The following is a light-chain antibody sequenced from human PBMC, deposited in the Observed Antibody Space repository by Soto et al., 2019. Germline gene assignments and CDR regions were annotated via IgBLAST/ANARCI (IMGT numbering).Light chain of an antibody. Sequence: QSALTQPASVSGSPGQSITISCTGTSRDIGTSNLVSWYQQFPGKAPKLIIYEVTKRPSGVSNRFSGSKSGNTASLTISGLQPEDEADYYCSSYTGISTSLFVFGTGTKVTVL. CDR2: EVT. CDR1: SRDIGTSNL. CDR3: SSYTGISTSLFV. V-gene: IGLV2-23*02. J-gene: IGLJ1*01.